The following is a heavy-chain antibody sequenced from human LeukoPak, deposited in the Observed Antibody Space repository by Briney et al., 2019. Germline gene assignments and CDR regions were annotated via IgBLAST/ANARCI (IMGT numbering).Heavy chain of an antibody. CDR2: IGGSGGNT. D-gene: IGHD2-2*01. Sequence: GGSLRLSCAASGXTFSSYAVSWVRQAPGKGPEWVSSIGGSGGNTYYADSVKGRFTISRDNSKNTLYLQMNSLRAEDTAVYYCAKDLYCSSTSCYEAVYWGQGTLVTVSS. V-gene: IGHV3-23*01. CDR1: GXTFSSYA. CDR3: AKDLYCSSTSCYEAVY. J-gene: IGHJ4*02.